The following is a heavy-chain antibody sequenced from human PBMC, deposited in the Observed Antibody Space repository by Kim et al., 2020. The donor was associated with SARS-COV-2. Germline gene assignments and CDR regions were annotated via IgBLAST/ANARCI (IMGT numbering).Heavy chain of an antibody. CDR3: AKDRAIQLWASYYYYGMDV. Sequence: GGSLRLSCAASGFTFSSYAMSWVRQAPGKGLEWVSAISGSGGSTYYADSVKGRFTISRDNSKNTLYLQMSSLRAEDTAVYYCAKDRAIQLWASYYYYGMDVWGQGTTVTVSS. J-gene: IGHJ6*02. V-gene: IGHV3-23*01. CDR2: ISGSGGST. CDR1: GFTFSSYA. D-gene: IGHD5-18*01.